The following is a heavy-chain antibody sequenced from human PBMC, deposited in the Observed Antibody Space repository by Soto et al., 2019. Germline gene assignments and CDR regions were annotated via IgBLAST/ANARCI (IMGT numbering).Heavy chain of an antibody. Sequence: GGSLRLSCTASGFTFSSHSMNWVRQAPGKGLEWVSSLTGGSNYIFYADSVKGRFTISRDNAKNSLYLQMNSLRAEDTALYYRAKGGRGYDYFDYWGHGTLVTV. V-gene: IGHV3-21*01. D-gene: IGHD5-12*01. CDR3: AKGGRGYDYFDY. CDR1: GFTFSSHS. CDR2: LTGGSNYI. J-gene: IGHJ4*01.